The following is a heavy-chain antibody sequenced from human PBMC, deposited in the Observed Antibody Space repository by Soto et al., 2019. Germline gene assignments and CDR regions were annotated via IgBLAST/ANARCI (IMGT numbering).Heavy chain of an antibody. J-gene: IGHJ6*03. V-gene: IGHV1-8*02. CDR3: ARAVLEPTVTTDYYYYYMDV. Sequence: GASVKVSCKASGYTFTSYGISWVRQEHGQGLEWMGWMNPNSGNTGYAQKFQGRVTMTRNTSISTAYMELSSLRSEDTAVYYCARAVLEPTVTTDYYYYYMDVWGKGTTVTVSS. D-gene: IGHD4-17*01. CDR1: GYTFTSYG. CDR2: MNPNSGNT.